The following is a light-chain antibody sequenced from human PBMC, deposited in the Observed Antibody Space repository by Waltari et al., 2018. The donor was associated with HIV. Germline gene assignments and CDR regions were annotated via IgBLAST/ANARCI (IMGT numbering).Light chain of an antibody. Sequence: QSALPQPHSVSGSPGQSVTIPCTGPSSAACGYNAVPWYQQHPGKAPKLMIYDVSKRPSGVPDRFSGSKSGNTASLTISGLQAEDEADYYCCSYAGSYTYVFGTGTKVTVL. J-gene: IGLJ1*01. V-gene: IGLV2-11*02. CDR1: SSAACGYNA. CDR3: CSYAGSYTYV. CDR2: DVS.